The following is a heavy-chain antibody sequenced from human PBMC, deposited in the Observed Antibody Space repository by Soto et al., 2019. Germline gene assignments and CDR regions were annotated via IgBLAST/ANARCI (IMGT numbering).Heavy chain of an antibody. V-gene: IGHV1-69*06. J-gene: IGHJ4*02. Sequence: WASVKVSCKASGGSFSSHGIAWVRQVPGRGLEWVGGIMPTFGSATYAPKFQGRVTITADKSTSTAYMELRSLRSEDTAVYYCATERSAQYFDYWGQGTLVTV. CDR2: IMPTFGSA. CDR1: GGSFSSHG. CDR3: ATERSAQYFDY. D-gene: IGHD1-1*01.